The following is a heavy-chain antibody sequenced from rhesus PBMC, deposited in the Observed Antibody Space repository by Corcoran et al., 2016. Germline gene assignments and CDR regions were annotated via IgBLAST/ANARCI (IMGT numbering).Heavy chain of an antibody. D-gene: IGHD5-24*01. CDR1: GFSFFSYG. V-gene: IGHV3S5*01. Sequence: EVQLVETGGCLVQPGVSLKLYCAASGFSFFSYGMSGVRHAPGKGIEWVSAVNSGGGSTYDADSVKGRCTISRDNAKNSLSLQMNSLRAEDTAVYYCTKGVGVQFFDYWGQGVLVTVSS. CDR2: VNSGGGST. J-gene: IGHJ4*01. CDR3: TKGVGVQFFDY.